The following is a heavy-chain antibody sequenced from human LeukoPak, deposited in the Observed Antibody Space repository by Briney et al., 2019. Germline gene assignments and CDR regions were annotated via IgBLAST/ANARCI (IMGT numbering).Heavy chain of an antibody. V-gene: IGHV4-39*02. CDR2: IYYSGST. CDR1: GGSISSSSYY. CDR3: AREIRDDFWSGYVPVNWFDP. D-gene: IGHD3-3*01. Sequence: SETLSLTCTVSGGSISSSSYYWGWIRQPPGKGLEWIGSIYYSGSTYYNPSLKSRVTISVDTSKNQFSLKLSSVTAADTAVYYCAREIRDDFWSGYVPVNWFDPWGQGTLVTVSS. J-gene: IGHJ5*02.